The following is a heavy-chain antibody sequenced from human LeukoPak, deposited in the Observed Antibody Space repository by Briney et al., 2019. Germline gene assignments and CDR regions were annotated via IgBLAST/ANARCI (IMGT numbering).Heavy chain of an antibody. CDR2: IYYGGST. V-gene: IGHV4-39*01. J-gene: IGHJ6*02. CDR1: GGSISSNTYF. CDR3: ARKNCGGDCYSVYYYGMDV. D-gene: IGHD2-21*01. Sequence: SETLSLTCTVSGGSISSNTYFWGRIRQPPGKGLEWVGTIYYGGSTYYNPSLKSRVTISVDTSKSQFSLKLKSVTAADTAVYYCARKNCGGDCYSVYYYGMDVWGQGTTVTVSS.